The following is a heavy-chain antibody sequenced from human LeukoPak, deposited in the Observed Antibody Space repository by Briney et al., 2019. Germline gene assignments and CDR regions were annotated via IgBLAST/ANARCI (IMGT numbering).Heavy chain of an antibody. CDR3: ARGGGLDV. CDR1: EFTFSGYS. J-gene: IGHJ6*02. Sequence: GGSLRLSCAASEFTFSGYSMNWVRQAPGKGLEWVASINHNGNVNYYVDSVKGRFTISRDNAKNPLYLQMSNLRAEDTAVYFCARGGGLDVWGQGATVTVSS. D-gene: IGHD3-16*01. CDR2: INHNGNVN. V-gene: IGHV3-7*03.